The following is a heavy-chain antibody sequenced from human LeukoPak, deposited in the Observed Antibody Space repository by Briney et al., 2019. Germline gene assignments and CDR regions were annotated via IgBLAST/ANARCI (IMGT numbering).Heavy chain of an antibody. J-gene: IGHJ4*02. CDR2: IKHDGSEK. CDR3: ARDASSSWYPPPLDY. Sequence: AGGSLRLSCAASGFTFSNYWMSWVRQAPGKGLEWVANIKHDGSEKDYVDSVKGRFTISRDNTKNSLYLQMNSLRAEDTAVYYCARDASSSWYPPPLDYWGQGTLVTVSS. CDR1: GFTFSNYW. D-gene: IGHD6-13*01. V-gene: IGHV3-7*05.